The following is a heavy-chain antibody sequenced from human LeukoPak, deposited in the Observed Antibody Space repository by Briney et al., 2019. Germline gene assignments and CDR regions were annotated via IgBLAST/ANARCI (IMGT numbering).Heavy chain of an antibody. V-gene: IGHV4-38-2*02. CDR1: GYSISSGYY. Sequence: PSETLSLTCTVSGYSISSGYYWGWIRQPPGKGLEWIGSIYHSGSTYYNPSLKSRVTISVDTSKNQFSLKLSSVTAADTAVYYCARVSGSYRDFDYWGQGTLVTVSS. D-gene: IGHD1-26*01. J-gene: IGHJ4*02. CDR3: ARVSGSYRDFDY. CDR2: IYHSGST.